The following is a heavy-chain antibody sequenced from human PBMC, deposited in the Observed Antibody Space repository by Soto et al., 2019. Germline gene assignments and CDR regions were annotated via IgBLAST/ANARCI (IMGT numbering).Heavy chain of an antibody. J-gene: IGHJ5*02. CDR3: ARDLRYSSGWTPGAWFDP. D-gene: IGHD6-19*01. V-gene: IGHV4-31*03. CDR1: GGSISSGGYY. Sequence: QVQLQESGPGLVKPSQTLSLTCTVSGGSISSGGYYWSWIRQHPGKGLEWIGYIYYSGSTYYNPSLKSRVTRSVDPSKNQFSLKLSSVTAADTAVYYCARDLRYSSGWTPGAWFDPWGQGTLVTVSS. CDR2: IYYSGST.